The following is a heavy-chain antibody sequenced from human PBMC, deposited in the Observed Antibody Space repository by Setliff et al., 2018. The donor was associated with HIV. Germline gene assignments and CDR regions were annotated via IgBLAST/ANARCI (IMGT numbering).Heavy chain of an antibody. Sequence: SETLSLTCTVSGGSTTSSTYYWGWIRQPPGRGLEWIGSVSYSGRTYYNPSLKSRVTISIDTSKNQFSLNLSSVTAADTAVYHCVRHNPTVVTDGYDIWGQGTKVTVSS. CDR2: VSYSGRT. J-gene: IGHJ3*02. CDR3: VRHNPTVVTDGYDI. CDR1: GGSTTSSTYY. D-gene: IGHD2-21*02. V-gene: IGHV4-39*01.